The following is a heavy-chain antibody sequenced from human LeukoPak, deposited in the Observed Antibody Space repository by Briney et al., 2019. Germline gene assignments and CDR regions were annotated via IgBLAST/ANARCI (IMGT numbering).Heavy chain of an antibody. J-gene: IGHJ4*02. CDR2: INSRSSDI. CDR1: GFTFSNDG. CDR3: ARDGVALY. V-gene: IGHV3-48*01. Sequence: GGSLRLSCAASGFTFSNDGMSWVRQAPGKRPEWISYINSRSSDIHYADPVRGRFTIYRDNVKNSLFLQMNSLRVEDTAVYFCARDGVALYWGQGTLVTVSS. D-gene: IGHD2-15*01.